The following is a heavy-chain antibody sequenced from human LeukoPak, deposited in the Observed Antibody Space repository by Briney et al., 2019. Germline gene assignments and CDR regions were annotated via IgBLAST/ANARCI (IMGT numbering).Heavy chain of an antibody. V-gene: IGHV3-9*01. CDR1: GFTFDNYA. CDR2: ISWNSVTL. D-gene: IGHD3-10*01. J-gene: IGHJ5*02. CDR3: VKDHSPYYYGSGSYFA. Sequence: PGGSLRLSCAASGFTFDNYAMHWVRQTPGRGLEWVAGISWNSVTLGYADSAKGRFTISRDNAKTSLYLQMNSLTPEDTALYFCVKDHSPYYYGSGSYFAWGQGTLVTVSS.